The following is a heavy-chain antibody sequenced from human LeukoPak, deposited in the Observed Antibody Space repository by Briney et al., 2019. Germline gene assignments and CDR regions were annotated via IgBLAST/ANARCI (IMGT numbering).Heavy chain of an antibody. Sequence: PGGSLRLSCAGSGFPFSSYEMTWLRQAPGKGLEWVSHIDSSGITIYYGDSVEGRFTISRDNAKNSIYLQMDSLRVEDTAIYYCARDSVGDLLDYWGQGTPVTVSS. J-gene: IGHJ4*02. CDR2: IDSSGITI. D-gene: IGHD4-17*01. V-gene: IGHV3-48*03. CDR1: GFPFSSYE. CDR3: ARDSVGDLLDY.